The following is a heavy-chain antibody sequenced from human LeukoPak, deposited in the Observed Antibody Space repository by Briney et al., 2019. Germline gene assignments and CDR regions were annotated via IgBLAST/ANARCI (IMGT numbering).Heavy chain of an antibody. CDR1: GLSLSDYG. J-gene: IGHJ6*02. V-gene: IGHV3-7*01. CDR2: IKQDGSEK. D-gene: IGHD5-24*01. Sequence: GGSLRLSCSASGLSLSDYGMSWVRQAPGKGLEWVANIKQDGSEKYYVDSVKGRFTISRDNAKNSLYLQMNSLRAEDTAVYYCARDRGMATSKYYYYGMDVWGQGTTVTVSS. CDR3: ARDRGMATSKYYYYGMDV.